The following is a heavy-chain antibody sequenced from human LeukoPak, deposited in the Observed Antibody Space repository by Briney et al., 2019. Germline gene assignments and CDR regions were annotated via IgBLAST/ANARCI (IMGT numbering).Heavy chain of an antibody. J-gene: IGHJ4*02. CDR2: IFPGDSET. D-gene: IGHD1-14*01. CDR1: GYRFTTDW. V-gene: IGHV5-51*01. Sequence: PGESLKISCKTSGYRFTTDWIGWVRQMPGKGLEWMGLIFPGDSETRYSPSFQGHVTISADKSISTAYLHWSSLRASDTAKYYCAKVTGATFYFDDRGQGTLVTVSS. CDR3: AKVTGATFYFDD.